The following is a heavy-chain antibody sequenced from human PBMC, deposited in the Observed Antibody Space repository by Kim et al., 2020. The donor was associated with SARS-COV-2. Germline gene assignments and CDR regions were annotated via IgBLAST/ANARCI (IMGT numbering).Heavy chain of an antibody. Sequence: VKGRFTISRDNSKNSLYLQMNSLRTEDTALYYCAKDRVYSSSWYVGAFDIWGQGTMVTVSS. J-gene: IGHJ3*02. V-gene: IGHV3-43*01. D-gene: IGHD6-13*01. CDR3: AKDRVYSSSWYVGAFDI.